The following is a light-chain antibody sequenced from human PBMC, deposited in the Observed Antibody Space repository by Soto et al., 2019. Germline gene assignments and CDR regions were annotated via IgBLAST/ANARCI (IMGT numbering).Light chain of an antibody. CDR2: GAS. V-gene: IGKV3-20*01. CDR1: QSLSSNY. Sequence: EIVLTQSPDTLSLSPGERATLSCRASQSLSSNYLAWYQKKPGQAPRLLIYGASTRATGIPDRFSGRGSGTDFTLTISRLEPEDFAVYYCQHFGTSPTFGQGTKVEIK. J-gene: IGKJ2*01. CDR3: QHFGTSPT.